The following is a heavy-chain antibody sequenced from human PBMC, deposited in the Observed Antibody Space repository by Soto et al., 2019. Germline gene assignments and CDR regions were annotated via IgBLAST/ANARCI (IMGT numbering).Heavy chain of an antibody. CDR1: GGSISSCY. Sequence: SETLSLTCTVSGGSISSCYWSWIRQPPGKGLEWIGYIYYTGSTNYNPSLKSRLTISVDTSKSHFSLKLSSVTAANTAVYYCARADYDDYYFNYWGQGTLVTVSS. V-gene: IGHV4-59*01. CDR2: IYYTGST. J-gene: IGHJ4*02. D-gene: IGHD4-17*01. CDR3: ARADYDDYYFNY.